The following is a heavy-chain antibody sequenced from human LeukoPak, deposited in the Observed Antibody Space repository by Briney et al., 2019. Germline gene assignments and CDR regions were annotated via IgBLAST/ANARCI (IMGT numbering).Heavy chain of an antibody. D-gene: IGHD2-2*01. CDR3: ASSSTRSLFDY. CDR1: GGSFSGYY. Sequence: PSETLSLTCAVYGGSFSGYYWSWLRQPPGKGLEWIGEINHSGSTNYNPSLKSRVTISVDTSKNQFSLKLSSVTAADTAVYYCASSSTRSLFDYWGQGTLVTVSS. CDR2: INHSGST. V-gene: IGHV4-34*01. J-gene: IGHJ4*02.